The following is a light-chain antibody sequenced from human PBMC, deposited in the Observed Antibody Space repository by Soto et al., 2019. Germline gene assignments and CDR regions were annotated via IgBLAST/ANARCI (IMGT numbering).Light chain of an antibody. CDR1: QSVNSNY. CDR2: GAS. CDR3: QQYGSSPLT. V-gene: IGKV3-20*01. Sequence: EIVLTQSPGTLSLSTGDRATLSCRASQSVNSNYLAWYQQKPGQAPRLLIYGASSRATGIPDRFSGSGSATDFTLTISRLEPEDFAVYYCQQYGSSPLTFGGGTKVDIK. J-gene: IGKJ4*01.